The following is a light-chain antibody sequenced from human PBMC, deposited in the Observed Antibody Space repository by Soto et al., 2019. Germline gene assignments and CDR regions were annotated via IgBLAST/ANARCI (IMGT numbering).Light chain of an antibody. CDR3: LLSYSGAQVV. CDR1: TGTVTSGHY. CDR2: DTS. V-gene: IGLV7-46*01. Sequence: QAVVTREPSLTVSPGGTVTLTCGSSTGTVTSGHYPYWFQQKPGQAPRTLIYDTSNKHSWTPARFSGSLLGGKAALTLSGTQPEYVAHYYSLLSYSGAQVVFGRGTKLTVL. J-gene: IGLJ2*01.